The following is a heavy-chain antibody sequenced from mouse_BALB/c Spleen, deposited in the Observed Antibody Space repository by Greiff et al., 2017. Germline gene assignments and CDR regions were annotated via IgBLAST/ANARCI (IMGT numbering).Heavy chain of an antibody. D-gene: IGHD2-4*01. CDR1: GYTFTDYN. CDR2: INPNNGGT. V-gene: IGHV1-18*01. CDR3: ARQQSTMIPWFVY. Sequence: VQLQQSGPELVKPGASVKIPCKASGYTFTDYNMDWVKQSHGKSLEWIGDINPNNGGTIYNQKFKGKATLTVDKSSSTAYMELRSLTSEDTAVYYCARQQSTMIPWFVYWGQGTLVTVSA. J-gene: IGHJ3*01.